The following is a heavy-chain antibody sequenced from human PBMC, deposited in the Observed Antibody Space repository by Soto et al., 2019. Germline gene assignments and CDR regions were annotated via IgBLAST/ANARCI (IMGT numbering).Heavy chain of an antibody. CDR3: AKDLSDSPYYYYGMDV. Sequence: SLRLSCAASGFTFDYYAMHWVRQAPGKGLVWVSGNSWNSGSIGYADSVKGRFTISRDNAKNSLYLQMNSLRAEDTALYYCAKDLSDSPYYYYGMDVWGQGTTVTVSS. CDR1: GFTFDYYA. CDR2: NSWNSGSI. D-gene: IGHD2-21*02. V-gene: IGHV3-9*01. J-gene: IGHJ6*02.